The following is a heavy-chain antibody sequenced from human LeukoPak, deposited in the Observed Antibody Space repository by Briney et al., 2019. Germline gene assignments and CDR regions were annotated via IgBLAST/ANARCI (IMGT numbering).Heavy chain of an antibody. V-gene: IGHV1-69*05. CDR2: IIPIFGTA. J-gene: IGHJ3*02. CDR1: GGTFSSYA. Sequence: ASVKVSCKASGGTFSSYAISWVRQAPGQGLEWMGGIIPIFGTANYAQKFQGRVTITTDESTSTAYMELSSLRSEDTAVYYCARDLSRWRRFDAFDIWGQGTMVTVSS. D-gene: IGHD4-23*01. CDR3: ARDLSRWRRFDAFDI.